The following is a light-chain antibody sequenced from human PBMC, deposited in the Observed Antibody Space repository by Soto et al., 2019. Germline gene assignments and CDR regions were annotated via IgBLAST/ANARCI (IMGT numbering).Light chain of an antibody. V-gene: IGKV3-20*01. J-gene: IGKJ1*01. CDR1: QSVSSN. Sequence: EIVMTQSPATLSVSPGERATLSCRASQSVSSNLAWYQQKPGQAPRLLISGASSRAADIPDRFSGSGSGTDFTLTISRLEPEDFAVYYCQQYGSSGTFGQGTKV. CDR2: GAS. CDR3: QQYGSSGT.